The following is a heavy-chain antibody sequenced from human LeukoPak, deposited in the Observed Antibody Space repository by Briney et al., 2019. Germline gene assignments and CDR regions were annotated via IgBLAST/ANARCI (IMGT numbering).Heavy chain of an antibody. CDR3: ARATFWSGYYHNWFDP. Sequence: SETLSLTCAVSGYSISSGYYWGWIRQPPGKGLEWIGSIYHSGSTYYNPSLKSRVTISVDTSKNQFSLKLSSVTAADTAVYYCARATFWSGYYHNWFDPWGQGTLVTVSS. D-gene: IGHD3-3*01. V-gene: IGHV4-38-2*01. CDR2: IYHSGST. CDR1: GYSISSGYY. J-gene: IGHJ5*02.